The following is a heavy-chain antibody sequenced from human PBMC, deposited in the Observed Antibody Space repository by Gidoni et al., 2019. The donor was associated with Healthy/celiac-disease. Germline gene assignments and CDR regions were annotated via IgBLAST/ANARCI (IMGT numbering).Heavy chain of an antibody. CDR1: GGSISSGGYY. J-gene: IGHJ4*02. Sequence: QVQLQESGPGLVKPSQTLSLTCTVSGGSISSGGYYWSWIRQHPGKGLEWIGYIYYSGSTYSNPSLKIRVTLSVDTSKNQFSLKLSSVTAADPAVYYCARGWELLPFDYWGQGTLVTVSS. D-gene: IGHD1-26*01. CDR3: ARGWELLPFDY. CDR2: IYYSGST. V-gene: IGHV4-31*03.